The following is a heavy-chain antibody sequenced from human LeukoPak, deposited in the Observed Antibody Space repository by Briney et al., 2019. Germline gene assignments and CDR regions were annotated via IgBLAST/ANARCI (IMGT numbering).Heavy chain of an antibody. V-gene: IGHV1-69*05. Sequence: SVKVSCKASGGTFSSYAISWVRQAPGQGLEWMGRIIPIFGTANYAQKFQGRATITTDESTSTAYMELSSLRPEDTAVYYCAREAMVAQNYFDYWGQGTLVTVSS. D-gene: IGHD4/OR15-4a*01. CDR2: IIPIFGTA. J-gene: IGHJ4*02. CDR1: GGTFSSYA. CDR3: AREAMVAQNYFDY.